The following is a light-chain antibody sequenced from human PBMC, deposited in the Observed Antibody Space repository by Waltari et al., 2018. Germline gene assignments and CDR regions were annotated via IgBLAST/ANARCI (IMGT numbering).Light chain of an antibody. CDR1: NIGSNG. CDR2: DDD. Sequence: SYVLTQPPSVSMAPGNTARITCAGTNIGSNGVHWYQQRPGQAPVLVVSDDDDRPSGTPERLSGSRSGDTATLTLRTVEAGDEADYYCQVWDSDDDYWVFGGGTTLTVL. V-gene: IGLV3-21*03. J-gene: IGLJ3*02. CDR3: QVWDSDDDYWV.